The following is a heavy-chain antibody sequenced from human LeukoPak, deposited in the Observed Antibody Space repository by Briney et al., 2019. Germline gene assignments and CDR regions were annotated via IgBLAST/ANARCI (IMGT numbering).Heavy chain of an antibody. D-gene: IGHD6-13*01. CDR1: GGTFSSYA. V-gene: IGHV1-46*01. CDR3: ARERRAAARNWFDP. Sequence: ASVKVSCKASGGTFSSYAISWVRQAPGQGLEWMGIINPSGGSTSYAQKFQGRVTMTRDMSTSTVYMELSSLRSEDTAVYYCARERRAAARNWFDPWGQGTLVTVSS. CDR2: INPSGGST. J-gene: IGHJ5*02.